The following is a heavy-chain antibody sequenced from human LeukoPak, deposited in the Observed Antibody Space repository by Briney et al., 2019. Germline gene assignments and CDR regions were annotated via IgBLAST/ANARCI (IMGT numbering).Heavy chain of an antibody. CDR1: GFTFTTYG. J-gene: IGHJ6*03. D-gene: IGHD4-17*01. V-gene: IGHV3-23*01. CDR3: AKEGNTVSSLNYYYYYMDV. Sequence: GGTLRLSCSASGFTFTTYGMNWVRQAPGKGLEWVSGIGGSGTRTYYADSVKGRFTISRDNSKNTLYLQMNSLRDEDTAVYYCAKEGNTVSSLNYYYYYMDVWGKGTTVTVSS. CDR2: IGGSGTRT.